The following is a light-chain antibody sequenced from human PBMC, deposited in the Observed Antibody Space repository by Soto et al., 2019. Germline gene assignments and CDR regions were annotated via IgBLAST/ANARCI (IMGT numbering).Light chain of an antibody. CDR2: EAS. CDR3: LQCTIWPWT. J-gene: IGKJ1*01. CDR1: QSVRSY. Sequence: EIVLTQSPATLSLSPGERATLSCRASQSVRSYLVWYQQKPGQAPRLLMYEASTRATGIPARFSGGGSGTDFTLAISSLEPEDSAVYYCLQCTIWPWTFGHGTKVEIK. V-gene: IGKV3-11*01.